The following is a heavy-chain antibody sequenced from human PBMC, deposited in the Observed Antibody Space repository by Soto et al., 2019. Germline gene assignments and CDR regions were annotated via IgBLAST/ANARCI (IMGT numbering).Heavy chain of an antibody. CDR2: ISYDGSNK. CDR1: GFTFSSYA. D-gene: IGHD3-16*01. CDR3: ARDLRMVNTF. Sequence: QVQLVESGGGVVQPGRSLRLSCAASGFTFSSYAMHWVRQAPGKGLEWVAVISYDGSNKYYADSVKGRFTISRDNSKNTLYLQMNSLRAEDTAVYYCARDLRMVNTFWGQGTLVTVSS. J-gene: IGHJ4*02. V-gene: IGHV3-30-3*01.